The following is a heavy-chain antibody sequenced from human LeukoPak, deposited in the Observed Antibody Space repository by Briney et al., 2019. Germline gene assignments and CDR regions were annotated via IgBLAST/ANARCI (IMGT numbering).Heavy chain of an antibody. Sequence: TGGSLRLSCAASGFTFSNYAMNWVRQAPGKGLEWVSYISSSSTSTIYYADSVKGRFTISRDNAKNSLYLQMNSLRTEDTALYYCAKDKTRQYSSGCGDYWGQGTLVTVSS. V-gene: IGHV3-48*01. D-gene: IGHD6-19*01. J-gene: IGHJ4*02. CDR1: GFTFSNYA. CDR3: AKDKTRQYSSGCGDY. CDR2: ISSSSTSTI.